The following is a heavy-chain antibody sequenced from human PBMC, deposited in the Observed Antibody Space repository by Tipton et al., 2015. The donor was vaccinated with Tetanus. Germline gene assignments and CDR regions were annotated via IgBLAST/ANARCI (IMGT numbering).Heavy chain of an antibody. Sequence: TLSLTCNVTGALLTTGGYSWGWIRQSPGKGLEWIGNIYHSESANYNPSLKSRVTISVDTSKNQITLTLKSVTAADTALYYCARDRGFTTYNYFDPWGQGTLVTVSS. D-gene: IGHD5-24*01. J-gene: IGHJ5*02. CDR3: ARDRGFTTYNYFDP. CDR1: GALLTTGGYS. CDR2: IYHSESA. V-gene: IGHV4-61*08.